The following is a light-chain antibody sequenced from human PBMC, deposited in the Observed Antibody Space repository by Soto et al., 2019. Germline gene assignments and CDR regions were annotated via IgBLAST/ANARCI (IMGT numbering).Light chain of an antibody. CDR3: SSYTIITTSV. Sequence: QSVLTQPASVSGSPGQSITISCTGSGSDVGGYYYVSWYQQHPGKAPKLIIYEVTYRPSGASTRFSGSRSGNTASLTISGLQAEDEADYYCSSYTIITTSVFGGGTKLTVL. CDR2: EVT. J-gene: IGLJ2*01. CDR1: GSDVGGYYY. V-gene: IGLV2-14*01.